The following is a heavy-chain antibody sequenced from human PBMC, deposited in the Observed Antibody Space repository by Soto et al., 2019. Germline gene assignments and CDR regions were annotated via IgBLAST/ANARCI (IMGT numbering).Heavy chain of an antibody. V-gene: IGHV3-15*07. D-gene: IGHD3-9*01. J-gene: IGHJ6*02. CDR2: IKSKTDGGTT. CDR1: GCTFSNAR. CDR3: TTTHYDILTGYYEVGYYYGMDV. Sequence: GGSLRLCCAASGCTFSNARMNWVRQAPGKGLEWVGRIKSKTDGGTTDYAAPVKGRFTISRDDSKNTLYLQMNSLKTEDTAVYYCTTTHYDILTGYYEVGYYYGMDVWGQGTTVTVSS.